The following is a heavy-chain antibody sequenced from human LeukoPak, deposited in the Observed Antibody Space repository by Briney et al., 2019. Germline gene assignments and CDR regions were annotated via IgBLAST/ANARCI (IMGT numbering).Heavy chain of an antibody. V-gene: IGHV1-8*03. D-gene: IGHD1-20*01. CDR2: MNPNSGNT. CDR3: ARATHNLRGLYRITGRGGYYFDY. CDR1: GYAFTSYD. Sequence: ASVKVSCKASGYAFTSYDINWVRQATGQGLEWMGWMNPNSGNTGYAQKFQGRATITRNTSISTAYMELSSLRSEDTAVYYCARATHNLRGLYRITGRGGYYFDYWGQGTLVTVSS. J-gene: IGHJ4*02.